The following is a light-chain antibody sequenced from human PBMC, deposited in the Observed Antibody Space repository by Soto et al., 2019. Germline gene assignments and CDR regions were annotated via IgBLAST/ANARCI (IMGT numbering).Light chain of an antibody. Sequence: QSALTQPPSASGSPGQSVTISCTGTTSDVGDYKYVSWYQQHPGKAPKLMIYEVSKRPSGVPDRFSGSKSGNTASLTVSGLQAEDEADYCCTSYPGGDNLVVFGGGTKVTVL. J-gene: IGLJ2*01. CDR2: EVS. CDR3: TSYPGGDNLVV. V-gene: IGLV2-8*01. CDR1: TSDVGDYKY.